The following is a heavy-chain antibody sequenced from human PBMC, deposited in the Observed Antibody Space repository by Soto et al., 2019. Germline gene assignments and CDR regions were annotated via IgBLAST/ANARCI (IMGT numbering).Heavy chain of an antibody. CDR3: ARGAVVSLVRGVMGGTGFDS. D-gene: IGHD3-10*01. CDR1: GASIISLDYY. CDR2: IYHTGAT. J-gene: IGHJ5*01. V-gene: IGHV4-30-4*01. Sequence: QVQLQESGPGLVRPSQTLSLTCTVSGASIISLDYYWTWIRQPPGKGLEWIGHIYHTGATYYNPSLQSRVVKSAVTTNIQFPLKLRSVTAADTAVFYCARGAVVSLVRGVMGGTGFDSWGQGPLVTVSS.